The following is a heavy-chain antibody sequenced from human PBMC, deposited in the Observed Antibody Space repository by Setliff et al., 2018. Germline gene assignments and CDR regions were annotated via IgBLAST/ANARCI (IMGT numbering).Heavy chain of an antibody. Sequence: SQTLSLTCVISGDSVSSNSAAWNWIRQSPSRGLEWLGRTYYRSKWYNDYAVSVKSRIIINPDTSKNQFSLQLNSVTPEDTAVYYCARDQRLPLTYYYYGMDVWGQGTTVTVSS. CDR2: TYYRSKWYN. D-gene: IGHD1-1*01. J-gene: IGHJ6*02. V-gene: IGHV6-1*01. CDR3: ARDQRLPLTYYYYGMDV. CDR1: GDSVSSNSAA.